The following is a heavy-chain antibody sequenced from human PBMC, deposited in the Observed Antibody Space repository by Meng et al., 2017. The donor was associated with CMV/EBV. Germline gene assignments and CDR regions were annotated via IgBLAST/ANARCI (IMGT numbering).Heavy chain of an antibody. D-gene: IGHD6-13*01. CDR2: INHSGST. CDR1: GGSFSGYY. J-gene: IGHJ4*02. V-gene: IGHV4-34*01. CDR3: AWTRYSNPFDY. Sequence: SETLSLTCAVYGGSFSGYYWSWIRQPPGKGLEWIGEINHSGSTNYNPSLKSRVTISVDTSKNQFSLKLSSVTAADTAVYYCAWTRYSNPFDYWGQGTLVTVSS.